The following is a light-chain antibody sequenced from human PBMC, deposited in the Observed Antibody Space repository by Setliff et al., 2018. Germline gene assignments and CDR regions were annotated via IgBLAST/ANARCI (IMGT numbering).Light chain of an antibody. CDR2: EVT. V-gene: IGLV2-8*01. CDR3: ISYAGSNNYV. J-gene: IGLJ1*01. CDR1: SSDVGGYKY. Sequence: SALTQPPSASGSPGQSVTISCTGTSSDVGGYKYVSWFQQHPGKAPKLMIYEVTKRPSGVPDRFSGSKSGNTAPLTVSGLQAEDEADYYCISYAGSNNYVFGTGTKVTVL.